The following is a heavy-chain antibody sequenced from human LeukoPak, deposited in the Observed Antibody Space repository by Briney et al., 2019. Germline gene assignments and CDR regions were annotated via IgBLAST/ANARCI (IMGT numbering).Heavy chain of an antibody. Sequence: ASVKVSCKASGGTFSSYAISWVRQALGQGLEWMGGIIPIFGTANYAQKFQGRVTITADESTSTAYMELSSLRSEDTAVYYCARPGSDGRSDYWGQGTLVTVSS. CDR3: ARPGSDGRSDY. V-gene: IGHV1-69*13. J-gene: IGHJ4*02. D-gene: IGHD5-24*01. CDR2: IIPIFGTA. CDR1: GGTFSSYA.